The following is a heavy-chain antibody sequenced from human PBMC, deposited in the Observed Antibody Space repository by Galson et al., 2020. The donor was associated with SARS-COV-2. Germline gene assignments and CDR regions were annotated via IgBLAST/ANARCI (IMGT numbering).Heavy chain of an antibody. Sequence: TGGSLRLSCAVYGFTFSSNWMSWDRQAPGKGLEWVANIKQDGSEKYYVDSVKGRFTISRDNAKHSLYLQMNSLRAEDTAVYYRARFEQVRGWCWPWGCVDPWGHGTLVPVSS. CDR2: IKQDGSEK. V-gene: IGHV3-7*01. D-gene: IGHD6-19*01. CDR3: ARFEQVRGWCWPWGCVDP. CDR1: GFTFSSNW. J-gene: IGHJ5*02.